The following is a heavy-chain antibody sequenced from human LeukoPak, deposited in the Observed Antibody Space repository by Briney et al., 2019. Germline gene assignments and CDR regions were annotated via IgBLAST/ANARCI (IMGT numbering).Heavy chain of an antibody. V-gene: IGHV4-61*02. CDR2: IYTSGST. CDR3: ARAGRHLGRSGSHQFEP. CDR1: GGSISSGSYY. D-gene: IGHD3-10*01. J-gene: IGHJ5*02. Sequence: MASETLSLTCTVSGGSISSGSYYWSWLRQPAGKGLEWIGRIYTSGSTNYNPSLKSRVTISVDTSKNQFSLKLSSVTAADTAVYYCARAGRHLGRSGSHQFEPWGQGTLVTVSS.